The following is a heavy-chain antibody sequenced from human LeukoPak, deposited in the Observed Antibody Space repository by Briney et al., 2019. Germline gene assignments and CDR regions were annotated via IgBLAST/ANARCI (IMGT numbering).Heavy chain of an antibody. CDR2: IIPIFGTA. Sequence: SVKVSCKASGYTFTSNYIHWVRQAPGQGLEWMGGIIPIFGTANYAQKFQGRVTITADESTSTAYMELSSLRSEDTAVYYCARAGGYALDVWGQGTTVTVSS. V-gene: IGHV1-69*13. CDR1: GYTFTSNY. CDR3: ARAGGYALDV. J-gene: IGHJ6*02. D-gene: IGHD2-2*01.